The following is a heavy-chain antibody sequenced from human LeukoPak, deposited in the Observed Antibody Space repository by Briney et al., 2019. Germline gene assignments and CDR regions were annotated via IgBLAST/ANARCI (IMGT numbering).Heavy chain of an antibody. CDR1: GYTFTSNY. V-gene: IGHV1-46*01. J-gene: IGHJ4*02. CDR2: INPSGGST. CDR3: ARYRVGVAGFGFDY. D-gene: IGHD6-19*01. Sequence: ASVKVSCKAFGYTFTSNYMHWVRQAPGQGLEWMGIINPSGGSTSYAQKFQGRVTMTRDMSTSTVYMELSSLRSEDTAVYYCARYRVGVAGFGFDYWGQGTLVTVSS.